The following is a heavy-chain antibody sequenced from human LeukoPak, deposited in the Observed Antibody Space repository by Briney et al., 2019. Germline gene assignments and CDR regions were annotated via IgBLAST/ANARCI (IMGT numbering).Heavy chain of an antibody. CDR1: GFTFDDYA. Sequence: GRSLRLSCAASGFTFDDYAMHWVRQAPGKGLEWVSGISWNSGSIGYADSVKGRFTISRDNAKNSLYLQMNSLRAEDTALYYCAKGHCSSTSCYVVDYWGQGTLVTVPS. CDR3: AKGHCSSTSCYVVDY. V-gene: IGHV3-9*01. J-gene: IGHJ4*02. D-gene: IGHD2-2*01. CDR2: ISWNSGSI.